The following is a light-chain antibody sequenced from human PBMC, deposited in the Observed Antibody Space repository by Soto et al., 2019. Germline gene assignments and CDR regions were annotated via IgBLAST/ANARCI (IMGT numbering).Light chain of an antibody. CDR1: QTVRSSN. CDR2: GAS. V-gene: IGKV3-20*01. Sequence: EIVLMQSPGTLSLSPGERATLSCRASQTVRSSNLAWYQQKPGQAPNVLIYGASSRATGIPDRFSGSGSGTDFTLTIGRLEPEDFAVYYCHQYGSSPRTFGQGTKVEIK. CDR3: HQYGSSPRT. J-gene: IGKJ1*01.